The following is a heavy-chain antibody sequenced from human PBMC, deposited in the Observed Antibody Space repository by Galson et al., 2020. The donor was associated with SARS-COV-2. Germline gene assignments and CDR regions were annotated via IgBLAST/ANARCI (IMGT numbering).Heavy chain of an antibody. J-gene: IGHJ3*02. D-gene: IGHD1-26*01. CDR3: AREAIVGARDAFDI. CDR1: GFTFSSYA. CDR2: ISYDGSNK. V-gene: IGHV3-30*01. Sequence: GGSLRLSCAASGFTFSSYAMHWVRQAPGKGLEWVAVISYDGSNKYYADSVKGRFTISRDNSKNTLYLQMNSLRAEDTAVYYCAREAIVGARDAFDIWGQGTMVTVSS.